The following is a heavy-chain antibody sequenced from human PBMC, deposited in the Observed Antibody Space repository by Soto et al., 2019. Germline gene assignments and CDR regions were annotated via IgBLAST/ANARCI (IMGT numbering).Heavy chain of an antibody. CDR1: GYTFTSYA. CDR3: ASIDLLTSGYDFNY. CDR2: MNPNSGNT. J-gene: IGHJ4*02. D-gene: IGHD5-12*01. V-gene: IGHV1-8*02. Sequence: ASVKVSCKASGYTFTSYAIHWVRQATGQGLEWMGWMNPNSGNTGYAQKFQGRVTMTRNTSISTAYMELSSLRSEDTAVYYCASIDLLTSGYDFNYWGQGTLVTISS.